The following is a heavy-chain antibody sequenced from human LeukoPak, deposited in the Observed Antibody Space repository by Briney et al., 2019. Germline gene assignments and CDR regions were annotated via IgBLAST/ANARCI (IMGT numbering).Heavy chain of an antibody. CDR3: ARHRPGITIFGVVIALPYFDY. CDR2: IYHSGST. V-gene: IGHV4-38-2*01. J-gene: IGHJ4*02. CDR1: GYSLSSCYY. D-gene: IGHD3-3*01. Sequence: PSETLSLTCAVSGYSLSSCYYWGWIRQPPGKGLEWIGSIYHSGSTYYNPSLKSRVTVSVDTYKNPFSLKLSSVTAADTAVYYCARHRPGITIFGVVIALPYFDYWGQGTLVTVS.